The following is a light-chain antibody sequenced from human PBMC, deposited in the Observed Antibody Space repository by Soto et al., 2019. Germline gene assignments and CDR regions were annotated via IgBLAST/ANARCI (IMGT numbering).Light chain of an antibody. CDR1: QTVSSTY. V-gene: IGKV3-20*01. CDR3: QQFGPSPYT. Sequence: EIVLTQSPGTLSLSPGEGATLSCRASQTVSSTYLAWYQQKPGRAPSLLIHGASTRAAGIPDRFSASGSGTHFTLTLNRLEPEDFAVYFCQQFGPSPYTFGQGTTVEIK. CDR2: GAS. J-gene: IGKJ2*01.